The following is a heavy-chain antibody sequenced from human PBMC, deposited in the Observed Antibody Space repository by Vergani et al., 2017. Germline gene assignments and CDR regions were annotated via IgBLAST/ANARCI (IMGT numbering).Heavy chain of an antibody. V-gene: IGHV4-34*01. CDR1: GGSFSGYY. CDR2: INHSGST. D-gene: IGHD3-16*02. Sequence: QVQLQQWGAGLLKPSETLSLTCAVYGGSFSGYYWSWIRQPPGKGLEWIGEINHSGSTNYNPSLKSRVTISVDTSKNQFSLKLSSATAADTAVYYCARVRMITFGGVIVARGYFDYWGQGTLVTVSS. J-gene: IGHJ4*02. CDR3: ARVRMITFGGVIVARGYFDY.